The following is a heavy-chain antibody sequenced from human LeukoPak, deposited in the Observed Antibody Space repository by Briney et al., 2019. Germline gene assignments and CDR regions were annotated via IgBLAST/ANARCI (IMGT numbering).Heavy chain of an antibody. V-gene: IGHV4-61*02. D-gene: IGHD5-18*01. Sequence: SETPSLTCTVSGGSISSGSYYWSWIRQPAGKGLEWIGRIYTSGSTNYNPSLKSRVTISVDTSKNQFSLKLSSVTAADTAVYYCARVGYSYGSPYDYWGQGTLVTVSS. CDR3: ARVGYSYGSPYDY. J-gene: IGHJ4*02. CDR2: IYTSGST. CDR1: GGSISSGSYY.